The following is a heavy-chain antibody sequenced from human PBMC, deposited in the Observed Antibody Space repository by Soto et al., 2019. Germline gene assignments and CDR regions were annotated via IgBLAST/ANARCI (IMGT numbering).Heavy chain of an antibody. CDR3: ARAGDRYCSGGSCYSGFDY. Sequence: QVQLVESGGGVVQPGRSLRLSCAASGFTFSSYAMHWVRQAPGKGLEWVTVISSDGSNKYYADSVKGRFTISRDNSKNTLYLQMNSLRAEDTAVYYCARAGDRYCSGGSCYSGFDYWGQGTLVTVSS. J-gene: IGHJ4*02. V-gene: IGHV3-30-3*01. D-gene: IGHD2-15*01. CDR1: GFTFSSYA. CDR2: ISSDGSNK.